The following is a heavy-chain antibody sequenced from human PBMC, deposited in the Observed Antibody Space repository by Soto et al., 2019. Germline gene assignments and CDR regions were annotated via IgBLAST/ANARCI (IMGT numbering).Heavy chain of an antibody. Sequence: SETLSLTCAVYGGSFSGYYWSWIRQPPGKGLEWIGEINHSGSTNYNPSLKSRVTISVDTSKNQFSLKLSSVTAADTAVYYCARFWSLYYYYYMDVWGKGTTVTVSS. CDR3: ARFWSLYYYYYMDV. J-gene: IGHJ6*03. CDR2: INHSGST. CDR1: GGSFSGYY. D-gene: IGHD3-3*01. V-gene: IGHV4-34*01.